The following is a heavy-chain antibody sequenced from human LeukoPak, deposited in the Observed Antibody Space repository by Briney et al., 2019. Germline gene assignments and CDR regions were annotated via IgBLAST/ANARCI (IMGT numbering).Heavy chain of an antibody. CDR3: ARWDYYGSGSYYPIYYYGMDV. CDR1: GGTFSSYA. CDR2: IIPILGIA. D-gene: IGHD3-10*01. Sequence: SVKVSCKASGGTFSSYAISWVRQAPGHGLEWMGRIIPILGIANYAQKFQGRVTITADKSTSTAYMELSSLRSEDTAVYYCARWDYYGSGSYYPIYYYGMDVWGQGTTVTVSS. V-gene: IGHV1-69*04. J-gene: IGHJ6*02.